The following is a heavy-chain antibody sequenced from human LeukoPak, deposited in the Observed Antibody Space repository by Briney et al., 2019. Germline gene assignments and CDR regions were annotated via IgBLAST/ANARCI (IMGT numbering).Heavy chain of an antibody. J-gene: IGHJ4*02. CDR2: IYSGGST. V-gene: IGHV3-53*05. Sequence: QPGGSVRLSCAASGFTVSSNYMSWVRQAPGKGLEWVSVIYSGGSTYYTDSVKGRFTISRDNSKNTLYLQMDSLRAEDTAVYYCARLYFGSQSYSFDYWGQGTLVTVSS. CDR3: ARLYFGSQSYSFDY. D-gene: IGHD3-10*01. CDR1: GFTVSSNY.